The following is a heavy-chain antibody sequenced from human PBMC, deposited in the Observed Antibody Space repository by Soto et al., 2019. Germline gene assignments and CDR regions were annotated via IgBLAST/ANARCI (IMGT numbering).Heavy chain of an antibody. CDR2: IISIFGTA. V-gene: IGHV1-69*13. D-gene: IGHD2-8*01. CDR1: GGTFSSYA. Sequence: SVKVSCKASGGTFSSYAISWVRQAPGQGLEWMGGIISIFGTANYAQKFQGRVTITADESTSTAYMELSSLRSEDTAVYYCARDRRGVLMVSTTDNWFDPWGQGTLVTVSS. J-gene: IGHJ5*02. CDR3: ARDRRGVLMVSTTDNWFDP.